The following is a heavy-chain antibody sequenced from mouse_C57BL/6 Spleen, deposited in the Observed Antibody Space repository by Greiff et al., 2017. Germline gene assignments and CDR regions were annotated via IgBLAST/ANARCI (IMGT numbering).Heavy chain of an antibody. D-gene: IGHD3-2*02. J-gene: IGHJ4*01. CDR1: GFSLTSYG. CDR2: IWGVGST. Sequence: QVQLQQSGPGLVQPSQSLSITCTVSGFSLTSYGVDWVRQSPGKGLEWLGVIWGVGSTNYNSALKSRLSISKDNSKSQVFLKMNSLQTDDTAMYYCASASSGFYAMDYWGQGTSVTVSS. V-gene: IGHV2-6*01. CDR3: ASASSGFYAMDY.